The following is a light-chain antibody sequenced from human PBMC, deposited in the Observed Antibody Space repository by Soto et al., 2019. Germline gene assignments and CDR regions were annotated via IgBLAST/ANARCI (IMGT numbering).Light chain of an antibody. J-gene: IGKJ1*01. CDR2: DAS. CDR3: QQYNSYPWT. CDR1: QSISSW. V-gene: IGKV1-5*01. Sequence: DIQMTQSPSTLFASVGDRVTITCRASQSISSWLAWYQQKPGKAHKLLIYDASSLQSGVPSRFSGSGSGTEFTLTNSSLQPDDFATHYCQQYNSYPWTFGQGTKVEIK.